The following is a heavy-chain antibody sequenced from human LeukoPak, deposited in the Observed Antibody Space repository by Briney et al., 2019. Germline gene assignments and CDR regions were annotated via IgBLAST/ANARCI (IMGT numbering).Heavy chain of an antibody. D-gene: IGHD2-21*02. Sequence: GGSLRLSCAASGFTFSSYAMSWVRQAPGKGLEWVSAISGSGGSTYYADSVKGRFTISRDNSKNTLYLQMNSLRAEDTAVYYCAKEPPGCGGDCLPSGYYYYGMDVWGQGTTVTVSS. J-gene: IGHJ6*02. CDR3: AKEPPGCGGDCLPSGYYYYGMDV. CDR1: GFTFSSYA. CDR2: ISGSGGST. V-gene: IGHV3-23*01.